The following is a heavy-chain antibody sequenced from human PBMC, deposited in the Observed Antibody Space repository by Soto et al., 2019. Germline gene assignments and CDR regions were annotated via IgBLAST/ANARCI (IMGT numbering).Heavy chain of an antibody. Sequence: QLVESGGGLVNPGGSLRLSCAASGFTFNNAWMNWVRLAPGRGLEWVGRITSKTDGGITQFAAPVRGRFAISGDDSKNTLFLQMNSLKTEDTAVYYCTRDRRDYGGNSRIYYGMDVWGLGTTVTVSS. CDR3: TRDRRDYGGNSRIYYGMDV. J-gene: IGHJ6*02. V-gene: IGHV3-15*07. D-gene: IGHD4-17*01. CDR1: GFTFNNAW. CDR2: ITSKTDGGIT.